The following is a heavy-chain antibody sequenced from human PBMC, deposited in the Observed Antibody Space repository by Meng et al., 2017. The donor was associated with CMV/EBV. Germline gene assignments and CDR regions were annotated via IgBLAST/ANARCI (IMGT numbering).Heavy chain of an antibody. J-gene: IGHJ6*02. D-gene: IGHD3-9*01. V-gene: IGHV1-8*03. Sequence: ASVKVSCKASGYTFTGYDINWVRQATGQGLEWMGWMNPNSGNTGYAQKFQGRVTITRNSSISTAYMELSSLRSKDTAVYYCAREVGDGNDINYYYYYGMDVWGQGTTVTVSS. CDR1: GYTFTGYD. CDR2: MNPNSGNT. CDR3: AREVGDGNDINYYYYYGMDV.